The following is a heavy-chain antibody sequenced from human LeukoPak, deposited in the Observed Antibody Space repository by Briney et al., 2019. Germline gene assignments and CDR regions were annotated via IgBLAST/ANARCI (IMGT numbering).Heavy chain of an antibody. CDR3: ARDFGDGPFDY. J-gene: IGHJ4*02. Sequence: SVKVSRKASGYTFTSYDINWVQQATGQGLEWMGRIIPILGIANYAQKFQGRVTITADKSTSTAYMELSSLRSEDTAVYYCARDFGDGPFDYWGQGTLVTVSS. V-gene: IGHV1-69*04. CDR1: GYTFTSYD. D-gene: IGHD3-3*01. CDR2: IIPILGIA.